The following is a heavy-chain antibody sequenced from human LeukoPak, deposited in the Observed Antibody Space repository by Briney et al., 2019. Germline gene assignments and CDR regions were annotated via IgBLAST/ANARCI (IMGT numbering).Heavy chain of an antibody. Sequence: PSETLSLTCTVSGASISSYYWSWIRQPPGKGLEWIGSIYHSTSTNYNPSLKSRVTMSVDTSKNQFSLKLSSVTAADTAVYYCARGGYCSGGSCYEFDYWGQGTLVTVSS. J-gene: IGHJ4*02. CDR3: ARGGYCSGGSCYEFDY. CDR1: GASISSYY. CDR2: IYHSTST. D-gene: IGHD2-15*01. V-gene: IGHV4-59*12.